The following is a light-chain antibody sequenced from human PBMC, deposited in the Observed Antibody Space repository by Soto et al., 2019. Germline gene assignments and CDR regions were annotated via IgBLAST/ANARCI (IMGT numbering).Light chain of an antibody. CDR2: GAS. CDR1: QNVDSN. V-gene: IGKV3-15*01. CDR3: QHYNTWPWT. Sequence: EIVLTQSPGTLSLSPGERATLSCRASQNVDSNYLAWYQQKPGQAPRLLISGASTRAAGIPARFSGSGSGTEFTLTISSLQSEDFAVYYCQHYNTWPWTFGQGTKVDIK. J-gene: IGKJ1*01.